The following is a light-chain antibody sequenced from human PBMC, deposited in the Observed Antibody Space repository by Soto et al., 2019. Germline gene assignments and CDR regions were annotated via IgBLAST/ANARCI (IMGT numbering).Light chain of an antibody. CDR3: QQYENRPYT. J-gene: IGKJ3*01. V-gene: IGKV3-15*01. Sequence: EIVMTQSPATLSVSPGGRATLSCRASQSISDTLAWYQQKPGQAPRLLIHGASTRAPGFPARFSGSGSGTDFTLTISSLQSEDFAVYYCQQYENRPYTFGPGTKVDVK. CDR2: GAS. CDR1: QSISDT.